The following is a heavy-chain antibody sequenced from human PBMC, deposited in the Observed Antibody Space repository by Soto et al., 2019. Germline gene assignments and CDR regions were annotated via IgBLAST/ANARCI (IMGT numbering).Heavy chain of an antibody. D-gene: IGHD6-25*01. CDR3: ARGRFLVPAALYESWFDP. CDR2: TYYSGST. Sequence: SETLSLTCVVSGDSISGGGYSWNWIRQQPGKGLEWIGYTYYSGSTYYNPSLESRVTISADRSKNQFSLKLTSVTAADTAVYFCARGRFLVPAALYESWFDPWGQGILVTVSS. V-gene: IGHV4-30-2*01. CDR1: GDSISGGGYS. J-gene: IGHJ5*02.